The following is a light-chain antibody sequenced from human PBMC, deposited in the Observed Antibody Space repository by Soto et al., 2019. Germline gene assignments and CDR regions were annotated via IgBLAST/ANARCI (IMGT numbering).Light chain of an antibody. J-gene: IGKJ1*01. CDR2: GAS. CDR3: HQFGPSPWT. Sequence: EIVLTQSPGTLSLSPGERATLSCRASQSISMSYLSWYQQRPGQAPRLLIYGASNRATGIPDRFSGSGSGTDFTHIITSLEPEDFAVYYCHQFGPSPWTFGQGTKVELK. CDR1: QSISMSY. V-gene: IGKV3-20*01.